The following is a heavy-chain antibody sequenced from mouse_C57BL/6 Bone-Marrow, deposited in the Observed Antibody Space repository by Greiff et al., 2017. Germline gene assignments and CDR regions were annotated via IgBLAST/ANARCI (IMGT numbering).Heavy chain of an antibody. CDR3: ARHFTRPYVDY. CDR1: GFTFSSYG. J-gene: IGHJ2*01. CDR2: ISSGGSYT. D-gene: IGHD1-1*01. V-gene: IGHV5-6*01. Sequence: EVKVVESGGDLVKPGGSLKLSCAASGFTFSSYGMSWVRQTPDKRLEWVATISSGGSYTYYPDSVKGRFTISRDNAKNTLYLQMSSLKSEDTAMYYCARHFTRPYVDYWGQGPTLTLSS.